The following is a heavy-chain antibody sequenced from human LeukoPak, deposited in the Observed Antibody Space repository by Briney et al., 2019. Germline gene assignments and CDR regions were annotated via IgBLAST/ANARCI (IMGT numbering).Heavy chain of an antibody. CDR2: INHSGST. D-gene: IGHD3-10*01. J-gene: IGHJ6*02. CDR1: GGSFSGYY. CDR3: ARDTMMVRGVIPHGMDV. V-gene: IGHV4-34*01. Sequence: PSETLSLTCAVYGGSFSGYYWSWIRQPPGEGLEWIGEINHSGSTNYNPSLKSRVTISVDTSKNQFSLKLSSVTAADTAVYYCARDTMMVRGVIPHGMDVWGQGTTVTVSS.